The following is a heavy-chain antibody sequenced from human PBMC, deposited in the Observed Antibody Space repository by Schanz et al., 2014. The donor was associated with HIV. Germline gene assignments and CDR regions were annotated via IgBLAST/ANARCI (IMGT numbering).Heavy chain of an antibody. V-gene: IGHV1-46*01. J-gene: IGHJ6*02. Sequence: QVLLVQSGTEVKKPGASVKLSCKASGYTFGNYYIHWGRQAPGEGLEWMGIINPPGGTKTFAQKVRDRVTMTTETSTTTAYMELRSLRSDDTAVYYCARGARYGMDVWGQGTTVTVSS. CDR1: GYTFGNYY. CDR3: ARGARYGMDV. CDR2: INPPGGTK.